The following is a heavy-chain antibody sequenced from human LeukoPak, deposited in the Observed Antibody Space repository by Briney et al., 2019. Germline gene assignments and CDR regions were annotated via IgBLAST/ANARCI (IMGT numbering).Heavy chain of an antibody. CDR2: IYYSGST. J-gene: IGHJ6*02. Sequence: PSQTLSLTCTVSGGSISSGDYYWSWIRQPPGKGLEWIGYIYYSGSTYYNPSLKSRVIISVDTSKSQFSLKLSSVTAADTAVYYCARAIEYGEVGLNFYYYSVMDVWGQGTTVTVSS. CDR3: ARAIEYGEVGLNFYYYSVMDV. V-gene: IGHV4-30-4*01. D-gene: IGHD4-17*01. CDR1: GGSISSGDYY.